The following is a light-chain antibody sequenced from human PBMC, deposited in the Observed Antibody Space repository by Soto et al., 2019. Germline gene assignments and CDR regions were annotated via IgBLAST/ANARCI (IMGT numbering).Light chain of an antibody. CDR2: EVS. V-gene: IGLV2-8*01. Sequence: QSALTQPASVSGSPGQSVTISCTGTSSDVGGYNYVSWYQQHPGKAPKLIISEVSKRPSGVPDRFSGSKSGNTASLTVSGLQAEDEADYYCSSYAGSNNYVFGTGTKLTVL. CDR3: SSYAGSNNYV. CDR1: SSDVGGYNY. J-gene: IGLJ1*01.